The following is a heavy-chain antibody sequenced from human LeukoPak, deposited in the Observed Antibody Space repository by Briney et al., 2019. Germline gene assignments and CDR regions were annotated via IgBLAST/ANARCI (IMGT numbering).Heavy chain of an antibody. D-gene: IGHD4-17*01. J-gene: IGHJ4*02. CDR2: IVVGSGNT. V-gene: IGHV1-58*01. CDR1: GFTFTSSA. CDR3: ARGAGGDYVKIDY. Sequence: SVKVSCKASGFTFTSSAVQWVRQARGQRLEWIGWIVVGSGNTNYAQKLQGRVTMTTDTSTSTAYMELRSLRSDDTAVYYCARGAGGDYVKIDYWGQGTLVTVSS.